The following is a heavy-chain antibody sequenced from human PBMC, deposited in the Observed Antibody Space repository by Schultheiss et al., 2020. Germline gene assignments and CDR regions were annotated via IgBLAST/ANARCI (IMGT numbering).Heavy chain of an antibody. CDR1: GFTFSSYS. D-gene: IGHD2-2*01. CDR2: ISSSSSTI. Sequence: GGSLRLSCAASGFTFSSYSMNWVRQAPGKGLEWVSYISSSSSTIYYADSVKGRFTISRDNAKNSLYLQMNSLRDEDTAVYYCARDSGVDRADCSSTSCYGYYYYMDVWGKGTTVTVSS. V-gene: IGHV3-48*02. CDR3: ARDSGVDRADCSSTSCYGYYYYMDV. J-gene: IGHJ6*03.